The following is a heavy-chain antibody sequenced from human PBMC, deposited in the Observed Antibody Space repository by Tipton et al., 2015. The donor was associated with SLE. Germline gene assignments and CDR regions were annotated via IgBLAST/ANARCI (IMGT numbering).Heavy chain of an antibody. V-gene: IGHV5-51*01. D-gene: IGHD2-2*01. Sequence: QLVQSGPEVKKPGESLKLSCKTSGYSFTTKWIGWVRQMPGKGLEWMGIIYPGDSDTRYSPSFQGQVTISADKSTTTAYLQRTSLKASDTAMYYCARQWGQHCSSTSCYGKAFDFWGQGTRVTVSS. CDR1: GYSFTTKW. CDR3: ARQWGQHCSSTSCYGKAFDF. CDR2: IYPGDSDT. J-gene: IGHJ4*02.